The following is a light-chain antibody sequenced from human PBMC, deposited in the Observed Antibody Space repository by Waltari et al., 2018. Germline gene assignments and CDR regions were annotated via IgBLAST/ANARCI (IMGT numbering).Light chain of an antibody. V-gene: IGKV1-39*01. J-gene: IGKJ4*01. CDR2: AAS. CDR1: QSISSY. Sequence: DIQMTQSPSSLSASVGDRVTITCRASQSISSYLNWYQQKPGKAPKLLIYAASSLQSGVPGVFSGSGSGTDFTLTISSLQPEDFGTYYCQQSYSTLLTFGGGTKVEIK. CDR3: QQSYSTLLT.